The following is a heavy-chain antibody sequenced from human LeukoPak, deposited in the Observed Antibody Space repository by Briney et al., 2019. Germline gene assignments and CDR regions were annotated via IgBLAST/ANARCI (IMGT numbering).Heavy chain of an antibody. CDR2: IYYSGST. CDR3: AKAGARYSDSSGLYAFDF. Sequence: SETLSLTCSVSGDSIYSTGHYWDWIRQSPGKGLEWIGTIYYSGSTYYNPSLKSRVTMSVDTSRNQFSLKLSSVNAADTAVYYCAKAGARYSDSSGLYAFDFWGQGTMVTVSS. CDR1: GDSIYSTGHY. D-gene: IGHD3-22*01. J-gene: IGHJ3*01. V-gene: IGHV4-39*01.